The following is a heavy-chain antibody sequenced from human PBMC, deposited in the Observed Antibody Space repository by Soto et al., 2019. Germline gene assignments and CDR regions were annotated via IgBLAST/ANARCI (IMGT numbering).Heavy chain of an antibody. CDR3: AAGDFWSGYHAGWFDP. D-gene: IGHD3-3*01. V-gene: IGHV4-34*01. CDR1: GGSFSGYY. Sequence: QVQLQQWGAGLLKPSETLSLTCAVYGGSFSGYYWSWIRQPPGKGLEWIGEINHSGSTNYNTSLKSRVTISVDTSKNQFSLELSSVTAADTAVYYCAAGDFWSGYHAGWFDPWGQGTLVTVSS. CDR2: INHSGST. J-gene: IGHJ5*02.